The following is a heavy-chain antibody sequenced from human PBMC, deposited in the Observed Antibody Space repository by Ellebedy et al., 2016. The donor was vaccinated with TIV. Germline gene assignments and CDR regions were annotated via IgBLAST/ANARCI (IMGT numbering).Heavy chain of an antibody. D-gene: IGHD2-8*01. V-gene: IGHV3-23*01. CDR3: ARGGARGSCDSGVCYTPEYFHH. CDR1: GFNFGTYD. J-gene: IGHJ1*01. CDR2: MRRGGGIP. Sequence: PGGSLRLSCAASGFNFGTYDMTWVRQAPGKGLEWVATMRRGGGIPYTEDSVKGRFTISRDTSQSMLYLRMNSLRVEDTAVYRCARGGARGSCDSGVCYTPEYFHHWGQGTQVTVSS.